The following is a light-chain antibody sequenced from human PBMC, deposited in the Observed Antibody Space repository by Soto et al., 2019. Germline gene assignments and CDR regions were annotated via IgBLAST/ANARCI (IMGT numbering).Light chain of an antibody. CDR1: SSDVGDYKY. CDR2: DVS. CDR3: CSYAGSYSYV. J-gene: IGLJ1*01. V-gene: IGLV2-11*01. Sequence: QSVLTQPRSVSGSPGQSVTIPCTGTSSDVGDYKYVSWYRQHPGKAPKLMIYDVSERPSGVPDRFSGSKSGNTASLTISGLQAEDEADYYCCSYAGSYSYVFGTGTKLTVL.